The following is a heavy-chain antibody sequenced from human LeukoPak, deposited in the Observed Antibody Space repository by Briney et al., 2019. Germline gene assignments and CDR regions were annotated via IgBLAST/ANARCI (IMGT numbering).Heavy chain of an antibody. Sequence: GGSLRLSCAASGFTVSSNYMSWVRQAPGKGLEWVSVIYSGGSTYYADSVKGRFTISRDNSKNTLYLQLNTLRAEDTAVYYCAREKYCTPTDCLHGRFYFDYWGQGTLVTVSS. J-gene: IGHJ4*02. CDR3: AREKYCTPTDCLHGRFYFDY. V-gene: IGHV3-53*05. CDR1: GFTVSSNY. D-gene: IGHD2-8*01. CDR2: IYSGGST.